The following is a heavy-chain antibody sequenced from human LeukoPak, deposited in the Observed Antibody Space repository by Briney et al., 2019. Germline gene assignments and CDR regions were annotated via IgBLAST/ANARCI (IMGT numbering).Heavy chain of an antibody. D-gene: IGHD6-19*01. CDR2: ISGSGGSP. CDR1: VLTFSRYV. J-gene: IGHJ4*02. CDR3: ASAIAVAGPFDY. V-gene: IGHV3-23*01. Sequence: QPGGSLRLSCAASVLTFSRYVMSWVRQAPGKGLEWVSGISGSGGSPYYADSVKGRFTISRDNSKNTLYLQMNSLRADDTAVYYCASAIAVAGPFDYWGRGTLVTVSS.